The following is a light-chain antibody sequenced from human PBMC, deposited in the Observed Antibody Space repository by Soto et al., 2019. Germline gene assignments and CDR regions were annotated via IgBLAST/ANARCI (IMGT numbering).Light chain of an antibody. CDR2: EVN. Sequence: QSALTQPPSASGSPGQSVTISCTGTSSDVGGYNYVSWYQQHPGKAPKLMIYEVNKRPSGVPDRFSGSKSGNTASLTVSGLQTEDEADYYCSSYADTNNLVFGGGTKLTVL. V-gene: IGLV2-8*01. CDR3: SSYADTNNLV. CDR1: SSDVGGYNY. J-gene: IGLJ2*01.